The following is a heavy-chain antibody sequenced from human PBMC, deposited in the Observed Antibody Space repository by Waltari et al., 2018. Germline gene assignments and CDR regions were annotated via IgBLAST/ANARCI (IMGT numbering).Heavy chain of an antibody. V-gene: IGHV3-74*01. Sequence: EVQLVESGGGLVQPGGSLRLSCAAAGFTFNSYWMHWVRQAPGKGLVWCSRISTEGSRTDYADSVNGRFTISRDNAKNTLYLQLNSLRAEDTAVYYCARGWQSIDYWGQGTLVTVSS. CDR1: GFTFNSYW. CDR3: ARGWQSIDY. CDR2: ISTEGSRT. J-gene: IGHJ4*02.